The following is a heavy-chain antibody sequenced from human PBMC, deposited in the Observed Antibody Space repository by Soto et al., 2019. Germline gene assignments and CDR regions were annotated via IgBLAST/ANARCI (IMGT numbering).Heavy chain of an antibody. V-gene: IGHV1-69*08. CDR1: GGTFSSYT. Sequence: QVQLVQSGAEVKKPGSSVKVSCKASGGTFSSYTISWVRQAPGQGLEWMGRIIPILGIANYAQKFQGRVTITADKSTSTAYMELSSLRSEDTAVYYCARDHASYCGGDCSNWFDPWGQGTLVTVSS. D-gene: IGHD2-21*02. CDR3: ARDHASYCGGDCSNWFDP. J-gene: IGHJ5*02. CDR2: IIPILGIA.